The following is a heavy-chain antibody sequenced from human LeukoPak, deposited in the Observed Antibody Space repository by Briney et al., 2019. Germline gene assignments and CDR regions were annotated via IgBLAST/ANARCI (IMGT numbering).Heavy chain of an antibody. CDR3: ARDRNWNYEY. V-gene: IGHV1-46*01. CDR1: GYTFTNYY. CDR2: INPSGGST. J-gene: IGHJ4*02. Sequence: GDSVKVSCKASGYTFTNYYIHWVRQAPGQGLEWMGLINPSGGSTSYAQKFQGRVTMARDTSTSTIYMELSSLRSEDTAVYYCARDRNWNYEYWGQGTLVTVSS. D-gene: IGHD1-7*01.